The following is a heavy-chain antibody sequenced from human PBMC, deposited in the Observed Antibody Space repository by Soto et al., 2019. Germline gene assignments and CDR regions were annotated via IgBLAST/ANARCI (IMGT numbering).Heavy chain of an antibody. CDR2: INHSGST. D-gene: IGHD1-26*01. J-gene: IGHJ6*03. V-gene: IGHV4-34*01. Sequence: PSETLSLTCAVYGGSFSGYYWSWIRQPPGKGLEWIGEINHSGSTNYNPSLKSRVTISVDTSKNQFSLKLSSVTAADTAVYYCARGRMAPENPWGYYYMDVWGKGTTVTVSS. CDR1: GGSFSGYY. CDR3: ARGRMAPENPWGYYYMDV.